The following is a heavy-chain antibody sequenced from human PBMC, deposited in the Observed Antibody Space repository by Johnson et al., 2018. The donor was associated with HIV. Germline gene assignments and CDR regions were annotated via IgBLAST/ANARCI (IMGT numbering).Heavy chain of an antibody. CDR1: GFTFTQYA. CDR3: TTGTSWYVAITFDI. Sequence: MQLVESGGGLVQPGGSLRLSCAASGFTFTQYAMHWVLQAPGKGLEYVSGIISDGRTTYYANSVKGRFTISRDNSKNTLYLQMNSLKTEDTALYYCTTGTSWYVAITFDIWGQGTMVTVSS. D-gene: IGHD2-2*01. J-gene: IGHJ3*02. CDR2: IISDGRTT. V-gene: IGHV3-64*01.